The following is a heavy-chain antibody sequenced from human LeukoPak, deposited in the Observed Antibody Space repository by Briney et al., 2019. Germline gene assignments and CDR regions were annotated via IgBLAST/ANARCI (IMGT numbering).Heavy chain of an antibody. J-gene: IGHJ6*03. CDR1: GFTFSSYS. V-gene: IGHV3-21*01. Sequence: GGSLRLSCAASGFTFSSYSMNWVRQAPGKGLEWVSSISSSSSYIYYADSVKGRFTISRDNAKNSLYLQMNSLRAEDTAVYYCARVGVSAVAGKGGYYYYYMDVWGKGTTVTISS. D-gene: IGHD6-19*01. CDR2: ISSSSSYI. CDR3: ARVGVSAVAGKGGYYYYYMDV.